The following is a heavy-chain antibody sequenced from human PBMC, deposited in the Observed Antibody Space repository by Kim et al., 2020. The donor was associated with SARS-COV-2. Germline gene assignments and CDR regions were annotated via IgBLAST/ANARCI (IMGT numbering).Heavy chain of an antibody. Sequence: ASVKVSCKASGNAFIGNWVHWVRQAPGQGLEWLGRNDINSGDTNYAQKFQGRVTMTSDTSINTAYMDLSSLKSDDTAIYYCARGESGRIFDPWGQGTLVSVSS. CDR3: ARGESGRIFDP. D-gene: IGHD3-3*01. CDR2: NDINSGDT. J-gene: IGHJ5*02. CDR1: GNAFIGNW. V-gene: IGHV1-2*06.